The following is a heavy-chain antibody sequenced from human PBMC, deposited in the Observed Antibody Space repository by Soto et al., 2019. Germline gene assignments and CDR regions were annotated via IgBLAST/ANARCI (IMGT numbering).Heavy chain of an antibody. J-gene: IGHJ3*02. CDR1: GGSISSYY. Sequence: SETLSLTCTVSGGSISSYYWSWIRQPPGKGLEWIGYIYYSGSTNYNPSLKSRVTISVDTSKNQLSLKLSSVTAADTAVYYCAREKMTQDAFDIWGQGTMVTVSS. V-gene: IGHV4-59*01. CDR3: AREKMTQDAFDI. CDR2: IYYSGST.